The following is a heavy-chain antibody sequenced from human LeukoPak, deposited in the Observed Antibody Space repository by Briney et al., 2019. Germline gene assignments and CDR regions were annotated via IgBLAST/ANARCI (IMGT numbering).Heavy chain of an antibody. V-gene: IGHV4-59*08. CDR1: GASISDYY. CDR3: ATQLGIHGFDV. Sequence: SETLSLTCTVSGASISDYYWSWIRQPPGQGLEGIGYVYYSATTNYNPSLKSRVTISVETSKNQFSLKLTSVTAADTAVYYCATQLGIHGFDVWGQGTMVTVSS. D-gene: IGHD7-27*01. CDR2: VYYSATT. J-gene: IGHJ3*01.